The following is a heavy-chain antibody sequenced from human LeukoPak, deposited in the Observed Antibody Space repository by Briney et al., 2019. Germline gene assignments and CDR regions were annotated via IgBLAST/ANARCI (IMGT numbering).Heavy chain of an antibody. J-gene: IGHJ4*02. CDR1: GGSISTTNYY. CDR2: IYYSGST. V-gene: IGHV4-39*07. Sequence: SETLSLTCTVSGGSISTTNYYWGWIRQSPGKGLEWFGSIYYSGSTYYNPSLKNRVTISVDTPKNQFSLKLSSVTAADTAVYYCARDRHKLVDIVAGILDYWGQGTLVTVSS. D-gene: IGHD5-12*01. CDR3: ARDRHKLVDIVAGILDY.